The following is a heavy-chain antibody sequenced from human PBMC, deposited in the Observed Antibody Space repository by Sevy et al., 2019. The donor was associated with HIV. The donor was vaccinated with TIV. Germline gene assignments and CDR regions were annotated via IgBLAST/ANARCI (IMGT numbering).Heavy chain of an antibody. CDR2: IYYSGST. V-gene: IGHV4-59*01. CDR3: ARGGYSSGWSLFDY. D-gene: IGHD6-19*01. J-gene: IGHJ4*02. CDR1: GGSISSYY. Sequence: SETLSLTCTVSGGSISSYYWSWIRQPPGKGLEWIGYIYYSGSTNYNPSLKSRVTISVDTSKNQFSLKLSSVTAAVTAVYYCARGGYSSGWSLFDYWGQGTLVTVSS.